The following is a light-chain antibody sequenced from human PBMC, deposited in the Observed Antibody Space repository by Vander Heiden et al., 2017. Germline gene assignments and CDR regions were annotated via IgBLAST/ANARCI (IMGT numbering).Light chain of an antibody. V-gene: IGLV1-47*01. CDR2: RNN. Sequence: SVLTQPPSASVTPGQRVTIPCSGRSSHLGSHYVCWYQQLPGTAPKLLNYRNNQRPSGVPGRFSGSKSGTSASLAISGLRSEDEADYYCAAWDDSLSGPVFGGGTKLTVL. CDR3: AAWDDSLSGPV. CDR1: SSHLGSHY. J-gene: IGLJ3*02.